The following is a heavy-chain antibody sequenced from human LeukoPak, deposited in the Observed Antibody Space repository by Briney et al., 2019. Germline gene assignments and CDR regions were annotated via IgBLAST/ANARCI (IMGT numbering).Heavy chain of an antibody. Sequence: SETLSLTCAVYGGSFSGYYWSRIRQPPGKGLEWIGEVNHSGSTNYNPSLKSRVTISVDTSKNQFSLKLSSVTAADTAVYYCARVTSYSSSWREYFQHWGQGTLVTVSS. J-gene: IGHJ1*01. CDR3: ARVTSYSSSWREYFQH. CDR2: VNHSGST. CDR1: GGSFSGYY. V-gene: IGHV4-34*01. D-gene: IGHD6-13*01.